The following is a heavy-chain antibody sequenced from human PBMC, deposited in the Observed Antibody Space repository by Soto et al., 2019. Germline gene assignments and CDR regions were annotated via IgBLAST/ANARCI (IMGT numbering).Heavy chain of an antibody. J-gene: IGHJ3*02. Sequence: QVQLQESGPGLVKPSETLSLTCTVSGGSISSYYWSWIRQPPGKGLEWIGYIYYSGSTNYNPSLKSRVTISVDTSKNPFSLKLSSVTAADTAVYYCARYVVATFSPRDAFDIWGQGTMVTVSS. CDR3: ARYVVATFSPRDAFDI. CDR2: IYYSGST. V-gene: IGHV4-59*08. D-gene: IGHD5-12*01. CDR1: GGSISSYY.